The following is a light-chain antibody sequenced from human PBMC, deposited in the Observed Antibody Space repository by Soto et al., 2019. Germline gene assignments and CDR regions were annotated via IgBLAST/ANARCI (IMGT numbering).Light chain of an antibody. Sequence: EIVMTQSPATLYVSPGERATLSCRASQSVSSNLAWYQQRPGQAPRLLIYSASTRASGISARFSGSGSGTEFTLSISSLQSEDFAVYYCLQYNNWPPLTFGQGTKVEIK. CDR1: QSVSSN. CDR2: SAS. J-gene: IGKJ1*01. CDR3: LQYNNWPPLT. V-gene: IGKV3-15*01.